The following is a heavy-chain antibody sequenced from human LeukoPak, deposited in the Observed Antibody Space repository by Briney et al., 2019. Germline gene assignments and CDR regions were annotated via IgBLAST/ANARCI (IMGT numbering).Heavy chain of an antibody. Sequence: GGSLRLSCAASGFSFKSYWMNWVRQAPGKGLEWVANIKQDGSEKCYVDSVKGRVTVSRDNAKNSLYLQMTSLRAEDTAVYYCARVYLERLTAGYFDHWGQGTWVTVSP. V-gene: IGHV3-7*04. CDR3: ARVYLERLTAGYFDH. CDR2: IKQDGSEK. CDR1: GFSFKSYW. D-gene: IGHD3-3*01. J-gene: IGHJ4*02.